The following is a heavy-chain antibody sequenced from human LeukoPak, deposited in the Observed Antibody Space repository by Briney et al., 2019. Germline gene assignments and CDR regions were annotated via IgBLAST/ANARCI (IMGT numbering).Heavy chain of an antibody. D-gene: IGHD5-12*01. Sequence: SETLSLTCAVSGYFISSGYYWGFIRQPPGKGLEWIGSIYHSGSTYYNPSLKSRVTISVDTSKNQFSLKLSSVTAADTAVYYCAREVVATITYSDYWGQGTLVTVSS. CDR3: AREVVATITYSDY. CDR2: IYHSGST. CDR1: GYFISSGYY. V-gene: IGHV4-38-2*02. J-gene: IGHJ4*02.